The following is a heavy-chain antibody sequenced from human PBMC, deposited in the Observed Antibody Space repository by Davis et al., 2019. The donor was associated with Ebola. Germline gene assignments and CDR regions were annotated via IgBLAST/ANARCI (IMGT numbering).Heavy chain of an antibody. V-gene: IGHV3-15*07. J-gene: IGHJ4*02. CDR2: IKRKADGGTT. Sequence: GESLKISCAVSGFAFSNAWMNWVRQAPGKGLEWGGRIKRKADGGTTDHAAPVKGRFTISREDSKNTLYLQMNSLKTEDTAVYYCTTVGGYIYGQRDYWGQGALVTVSS. CDR3: TTVGGYIYGQRDY. D-gene: IGHD5-18*01. CDR1: GFAFSNAW.